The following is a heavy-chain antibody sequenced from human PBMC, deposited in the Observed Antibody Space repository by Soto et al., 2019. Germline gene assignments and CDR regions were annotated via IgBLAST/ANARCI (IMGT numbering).Heavy chain of an antibody. J-gene: IGHJ5*02. CDR1: GGSISSYY. CDR3: ARGSRARNYDFWSGYSYNWFDP. Sequence: PSETLSLTCTVSGGSISSYYWSWIRQPPGKGLEWIGYIYYSGSTNYNPSLKSRVTISVDTSKNQFSLKLSSVTAADTAVYYCARGSRARNYDFWSGYSYNWFDPWGQGTLVTVSS. V-gene: IGHV4-59*01. CDR2: IYYSGST. D-gene: IGHD3-3*01.